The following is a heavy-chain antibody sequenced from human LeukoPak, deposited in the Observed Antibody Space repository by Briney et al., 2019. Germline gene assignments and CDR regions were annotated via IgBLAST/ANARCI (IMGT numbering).Heavy chain of an antibody. CDR3: ARRQLWLLAFDI. Sequence: SETLSLTCAVYGGSISSSSDYWGWIRQPPGTGLEWIGSFFYSGSTYYNPSLKSRVTISVDTSKNQFSLRLSSVTAADTAVYYCARRQLWLLAFDIWGQGTMVTVSS. V-gene: IGHV4-39*07. CDR2: FFYSGST. J-gene: IGHJ3*02. D-gene: IGHD5-18*01. CDR1: GGSISSSSDY.